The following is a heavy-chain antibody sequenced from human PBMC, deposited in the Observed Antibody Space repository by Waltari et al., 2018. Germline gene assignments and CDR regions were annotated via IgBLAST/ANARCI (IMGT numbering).Heavy chain of an antibody. Sequence: EVQLLESGGGLVQPGGSLRLSCAASGFTFSSYAMSWVRQAPGKGLEWVSAISGSGGSTYYADSVKGRFTISRDNSKNTLYLQMNSLRAEDTAVYYCANSIAVAGLFDYWGQGTLVTVSS. CDR2: ISGSGGST. CDR1: GFTFSSYA. J-gene: IGHJ4*02. D-gene: IGHD6-19*01. V-gene: IGHV3-23*01. CDR3: ANSIAVAGLFDY.